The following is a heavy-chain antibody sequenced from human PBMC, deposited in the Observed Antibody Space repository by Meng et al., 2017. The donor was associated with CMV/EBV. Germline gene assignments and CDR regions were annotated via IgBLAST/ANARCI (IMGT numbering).Heavy chain of an antibody. D-gene: IGHD3-22*01. V-gene: IGHV3-23*01. J-gene: IGHJ4*02. CDR1: GFPLSCYA. CDR2: SSGSGGST. Sequence: ESPKIPRAASGFPLSCYAMSWVRPAPGKGLGWVSASSGSGGSTYYADSVKGRFTISRDNSKNTLYLQMNSLRAEDTAVYYCAKDYDSRGLGAYYFDYWGQGTLVTVSS. CDR3: AKDYDSRGLGAYYFDY.